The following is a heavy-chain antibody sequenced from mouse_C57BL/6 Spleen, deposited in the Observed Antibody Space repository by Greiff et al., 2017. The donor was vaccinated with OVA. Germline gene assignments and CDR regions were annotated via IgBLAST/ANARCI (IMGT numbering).Heavy chain of an antibody. CDR3: ARPMVTTDYYAMDC. CDR1: GYTFTSYW. J-gene: IGHJ4*01. D-gene: IGHD2-2*01. Sequence: QVHVKQPGAELVKPGASVKLSCKASGYTFTSYWMHWVKQRPGQGLEWIGMIHPNSGSTNYNEKFKSKATLTVDKSSSTAYMQLSSLTSEDSAVYYCARPMVTTDYYAMDCWGQGTSVTVSS. V-gene: IGHV1-64*01. CDR2: IHPNSGST.